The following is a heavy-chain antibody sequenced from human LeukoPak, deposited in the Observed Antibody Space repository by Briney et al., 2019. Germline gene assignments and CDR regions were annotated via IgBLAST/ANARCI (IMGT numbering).Heavy chain of an antibody. D-gene: IGHD6-19*01. Sequence: SETLSLTCTVSGGSISSYYWSWIRQPPGKGLEWIGYIYYSGSTNYNPSLKSRVTISVDTSKNRFSLKLSSVTAADTAVYHCARDRGTVAGIDYWGQGTLVTVSS. CDR1: GGSISSYY. CDR2: IYYSGST. CDR3: ARDRGTVAGIDY. J-gene: IGHJ4*02. V-gene: IGHV4-59*01.